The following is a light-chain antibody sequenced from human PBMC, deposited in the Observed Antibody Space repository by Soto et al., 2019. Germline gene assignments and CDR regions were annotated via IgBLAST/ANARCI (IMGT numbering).Light chain of an antibody. V-gene: IGLV2-14*01. CDR2: EVS. J-gene: IGLJ3*02. CDR3: SSYTSSSTLVV. Sequence: QSALTQPASVSGSPGQSITISCTGTSSDVGGYNYVSWYQQHPGKAPELMIYEVSNRHSGVSNRFSGSKSGNTASLTISGLQAEDEADYYCSSYTSSSTLVVFGGGTKLTVL. CDR1: SSDVGGYNY.